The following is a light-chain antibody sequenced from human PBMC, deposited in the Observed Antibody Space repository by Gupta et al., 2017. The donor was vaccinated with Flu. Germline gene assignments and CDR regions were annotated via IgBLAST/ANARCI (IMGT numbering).Light chain of an antibody. V-gene: IGKV3-11*01. CDR2: DAS. CDR1: QSVSSY. J-gene: IGKJ1*01. Sequence: DIVLTQSPATLSLSPGERATLSCRASQSVSSYLAWYQQKPGQAPRLLIYDASNRATGIPARFSGSGSGTDFTLTISSLEPEDFAVYYCQQRSNWPRTFGQGTKVEIE. CDR3: QQRSNWPRT.